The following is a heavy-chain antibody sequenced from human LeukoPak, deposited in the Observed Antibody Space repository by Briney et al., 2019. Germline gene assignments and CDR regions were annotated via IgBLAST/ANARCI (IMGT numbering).Heavy chain of an antibody. J-gene: IGHJ4*02. D-gene: IGHD2-2*01. Sequence: GGSLRLSCAASGFTFSSYTMKWVRQAPGKGLEWVSSISSRSSYIYYADSVKGRFTISRDNAECSLYLQMNSLRAEDTAVYYCARVQVPAAYDYWGQGTLVTVSS. CDR3: ARVQVPAAYDY. CDR2: ISSRSSYI. V-gene: IGHV3-21*01. CDR1: GFTFSSYT.